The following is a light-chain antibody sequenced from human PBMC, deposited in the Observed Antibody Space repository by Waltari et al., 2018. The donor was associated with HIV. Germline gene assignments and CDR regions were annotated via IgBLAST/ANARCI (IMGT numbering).Light chain of an antibody. Sequence: QSVLTQPPSTSGTPGQRVVISCSGSDSNIGSNPIKWFQQLPGSAPKVLVYSDDHRPSGVPDRFSGSKSGTSASLAISGVQSEDEADYYCAAWDDSLNAYVFGSGTKVTVL. CDR1: DSNIGSNP. CDR3: AAWDDSLNAYV. V-gene: IGLV1-44*01. CDR2: SDD. J-gene: IGLJ1*01.